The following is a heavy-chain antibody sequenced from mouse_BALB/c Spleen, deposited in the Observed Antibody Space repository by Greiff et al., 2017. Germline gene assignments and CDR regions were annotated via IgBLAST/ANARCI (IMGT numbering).Heavy chain of an antibody. CDR1: GYSFTSYW. CDR3: TRYYGNWYFDV. J-gene: IGHJ1*01. D-gene: IGHD2-1*01. V-gene: IGHV1-5*01. Sequence: EVQLQQSGTVLARPGASVKMSCKASGYSFTSYWMHWVKQRPGQGLEWIGAIYPGNSDTSYNQKFKGKAKLTAVTSASTAYMELSSLTNEDSAVYYCTRYYGNWYFDVWGAGTTVTVSS. CDR2: IYPGNSDT.